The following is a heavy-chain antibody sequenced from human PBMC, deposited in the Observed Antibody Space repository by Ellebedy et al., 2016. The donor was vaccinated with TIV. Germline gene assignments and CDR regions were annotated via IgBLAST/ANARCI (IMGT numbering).Heavy chain of an antibody. J-gene: IGHJ6*02. D-gene: IGHD3-16*01. CDR3: ARDYVLYGMDA. Sequence: GESLKISCVASGFTVSRHDMTSVRQSPGKGLEWVSVIYSGGKTYYADSVQGRFTVSRDNSNNTLYLELNSLRVEDTAVYYCARDYVLYGMDAWGQGTTVTVSS. CDR2: IYSGGKT. V-gene: IGHV3-53*01. CDR1: GFTVSRHD.